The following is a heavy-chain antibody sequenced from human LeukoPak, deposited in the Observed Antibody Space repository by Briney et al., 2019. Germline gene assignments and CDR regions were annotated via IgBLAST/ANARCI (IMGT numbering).Heavy chain of an antibody. D-gene: IGHD3-10*01. J-gene: IGHJ5*02. CDR1: GYTFTGYY. CDR3: ARVAVRGVIINLNWFDP. CDR2: INPNSGGT. Sequence: ASVKVSCKASGYTFTGYYMHWVRQAPGQGLEWMGWINPNSGGTNYAQKFQGRVTMTRDTSISTAYMELSRLRSDDTAVYYCARVAVRGVIINLNWFDPWGQGTLVTVSS. V-gene: IGHV1-2*02.